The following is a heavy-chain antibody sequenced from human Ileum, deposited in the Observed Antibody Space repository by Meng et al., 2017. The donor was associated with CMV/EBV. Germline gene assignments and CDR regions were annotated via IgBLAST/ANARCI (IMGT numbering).Heavy chain of an antibody. J-gene: IGHJ4*02. V-gene: IGHV3-74*03. CDR3: SNGLLGVQGH. Sequence: AQLVESGGGLVQPGRSLRLSCEASGFTLASYWIHWVRQAPGKGLVWVSRIPNDGTIATYADSVKGRFTLSRDNSKNMVYLQMNSLKIEDTAMYFCSNGLLGVQGHWGQGTLVTVSS. CDR2: IPNDGTIA. CDR1: GFTLASYW. D-gene: IGHD3-3*01.